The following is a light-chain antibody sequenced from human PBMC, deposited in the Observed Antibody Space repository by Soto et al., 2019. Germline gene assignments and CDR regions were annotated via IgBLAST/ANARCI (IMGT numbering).Light chain of an antibody. V-gene: IGKV3-15*01. CDR1: QSVSRN. CDR2: GAS. J-gene: IGKJ5*01. CDR3: QHYHGWPIT. Sequence: EIVLTQSPGTLSLSPGERATLSCRASQSVSRNYLVWYQQKPGQAPRLLIYGASSRATGIPARFSGSGSGTEFTLTISSLQSEDFAVYYCQHYHGWPITFGQGTRLEI.